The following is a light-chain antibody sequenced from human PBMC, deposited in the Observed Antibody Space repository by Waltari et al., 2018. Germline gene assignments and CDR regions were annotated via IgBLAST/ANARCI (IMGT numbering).Light chain of an antibody. V-gene: IGKV1-39*01. J-gene: IGKJ4*01. CDR1: QNIINY. Sequence: DIEMTQSPSSLSASVGDTVTMTCRASQNIINYVNWYQQTPGKAPRLLIFGASTLQSGVPSRFSGSGSGTNFTLTVSSLQPEDFATFYCQQSYSFLTFGGGTRVDIK. CDR2: GAS. CDR3: QQSYSFLT.